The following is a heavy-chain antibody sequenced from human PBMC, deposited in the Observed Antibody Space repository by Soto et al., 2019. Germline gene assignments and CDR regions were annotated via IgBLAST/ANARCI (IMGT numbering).Heavy chain of an antibody. CDR2: IYYSGST. V-gene: IGHV4-39*01. J-gene: IGHJ6*02. Sequence: TLSLTCTVSGGSISSSSYYWGWIRQPPGKGLEWIGSIYYSGSTYYNPSLKSRVTISVDTSKNQFSLKLSSVTAADTAVYYCARSELELDYYGMDVWGQGTTVTVSS. CDR3: ARSELELDYYGMDV. D-gene: IGHD1-7*01. CDR1: GGSISSSSYY.